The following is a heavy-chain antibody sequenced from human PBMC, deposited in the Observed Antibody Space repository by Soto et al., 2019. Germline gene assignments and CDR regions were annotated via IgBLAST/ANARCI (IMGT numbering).Heavy chain of an antibody. Sequence: GGSLRLSCVGSGFIFEDYGMNWVRQSPGKGLEWLSFINWSGESTVYGDSVRGRFTISRDNAKNSLYLQMNSLRAEDTALYYCARDGVGTTVFFGYLDYGGQGALVTVS. J-gene: IGHJ4*02. V-gene: IGHV3-20*04. D-gene: IGHD4-17*01. CDR1: GFIFEDYG. CDR2: INWSGEST. CDR3: ARDGVGTTVFFGYLDY.